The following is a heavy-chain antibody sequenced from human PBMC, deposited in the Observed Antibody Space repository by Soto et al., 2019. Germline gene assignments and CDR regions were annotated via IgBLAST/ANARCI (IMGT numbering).Heavy chain of an antibody. CDR3: ARDGGSGHFQN. V-gene: IGHV4-31*03. J-gene: IGHJ1*01. D-gene: IGHD3-16*01. CDR2: IYYSGST. Sequence: QVQLQESGPGLVKPSQTLSLTCTVSGGSISSGGYYWSWIRQHPGKGLEWIGYIYYSGSTYCKPSLKRRVTISVDTSKNQFPLKLSSVTAADTAVYYCARDGGSGHFQNWGQGTLVTVSS. CDR1: GGSISSGGYY.